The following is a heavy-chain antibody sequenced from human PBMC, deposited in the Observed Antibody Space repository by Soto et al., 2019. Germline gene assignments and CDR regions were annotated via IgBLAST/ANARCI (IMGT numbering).Heavy chain of an antibody. Sequence: SETLSLTCAVYGGSFSGYYWSWIRQPPGKGLEWIGEINHSGSTNYSPSLKSRVTISVDTSKNQFSLKLSSVTAADTAVYYCARRTLYSSGWYRGRWFDPSGQGTLLTLFS. V-gene: IGHV4-34*01. J-gene: IGHJ5*02. D-gene: IGHD6-19*01. CDR3: ARRTLYSSGWYRGRWFDP. CDR2: INHSGST. CDR1: GGSFSGYY.